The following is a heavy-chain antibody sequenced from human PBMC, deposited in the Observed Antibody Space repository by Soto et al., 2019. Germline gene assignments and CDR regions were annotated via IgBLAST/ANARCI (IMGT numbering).Heavy chain of an antibody. V-gene: IGHV1-8*01. D-gene: IGHD1-1*01. Sequence: ASVKVSCKASGSTFTSYDINWVRQATGQGLEWMGWMNTNSGNTGYAQKFQGRVTMTRNTSISTAYMELSRLRSEDTAVYYCARKSRNWKTGGGYDGMDVWGQGTTVTVSS. CDR3: ARKSRNWKTGGGYDGMDV. CDR1: GSTFTSYD. J-gene: IGHJ6*02. CDR2: MNTNSGNT.